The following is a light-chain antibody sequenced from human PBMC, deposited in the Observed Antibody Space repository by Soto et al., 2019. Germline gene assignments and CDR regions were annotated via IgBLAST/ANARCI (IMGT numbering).Light chain of an antibody. CDR1: SSNLGAGYD. CDR3: GSWDTSLGAGRV. J-gene: IGLJ3*02. CDR2: GNT. V-gene: IGLV1-40*01. Sequence: QSVLTQPPSVSGAPGQRVTISCTGSSSNLGAGYDVHWYQQFPETAPKLLIPGNTNRPSGVPDRFSGSKSGASATLAISGLQTGDEADYYCGSWDTSLGAGRVFGGGTKLTVL.